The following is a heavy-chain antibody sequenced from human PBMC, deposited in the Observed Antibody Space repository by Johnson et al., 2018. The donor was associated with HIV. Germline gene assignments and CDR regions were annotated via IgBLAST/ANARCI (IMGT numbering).Heavy chain of an antibody. V-gene: IGHV3-53*01. J-gene: IGHJ3*02. CDR3: ARVRSGRENVFDI. Sequence: VQLVESGGGLIQPGGSLRLSCAASGFTVSSNYMNWVRQAPGKGLEWVSVIYSGGSTFYADSVKGRFTISRDSSQNTLYLQMNNLRAEDTAVYYCARVRSGRENVFDIWGQGTMVTVSS. D-gene: IGHD1-26*01. CDR2: IYSGGST. CDR1: GFTVSSNY.